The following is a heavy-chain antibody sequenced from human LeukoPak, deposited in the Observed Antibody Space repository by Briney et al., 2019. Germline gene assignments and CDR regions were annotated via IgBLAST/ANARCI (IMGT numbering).Heavy chain of an antibody. D-gene: IGHD2-2*02. J-gene: IGHJ4*02. V-gene: IGHV3-30-3*01. Sequence: GRSLRLSCAASGFTFSSYAMHWVRQAPGKGLEWVAVISYDGSNKYYADSVKGRFTISRDNSKNTLYLQMNSLRAEDTAVYYCAKGRYCSSTSCYTLDYWGQGTLVTVSS. CDR1: GFTFSSYA. CDR2: ISYDGSNK. CDR3: AKGRYCSSTSCYTLDY.